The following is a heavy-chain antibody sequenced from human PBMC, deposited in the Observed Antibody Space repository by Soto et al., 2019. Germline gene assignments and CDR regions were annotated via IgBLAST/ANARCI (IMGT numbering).Heavy chain of an antibody. Sequence: EVQLVESGGGLVQPGGSLRLSCVGSGFRISNYFMSWVRQAPGKGLEWVANIKEDGSEKHYVESVKGRFTISRDNAKNSLYLQVNSLRDEDTAVYYCARPRFRGMDVWGQGTTVTVSS. CDR3: ARPRFRGMDV. D-gene: IGHD3-10*01. V-gene: IGHV3-7*03. J-gene: IGHJ6*02. CDR1: GFRISNYF. CDR2: IKEDGSEK.